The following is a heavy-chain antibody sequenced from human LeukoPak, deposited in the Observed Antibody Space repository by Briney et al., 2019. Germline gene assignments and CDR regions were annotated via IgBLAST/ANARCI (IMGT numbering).Heavy chain of an antibody. D-gene: IGHD6-13*01. CDR2: ISGSGGST. J-gene: IGHJ4*02. CDR1: GFSFSSYA. Sequence: GGSLRLSCAASGFSFSSYAMSWVRQAPGKGLEWVSAISGSGGSTYYADSVKGRFTISRDNSKNTLYLQMNSLRAEDTAVYYCAKHLYSSSWYFDYWGQETLVTVSS. CDR3: AKHLYSSSWYFDY. V-gene: IGHV3-23*01.